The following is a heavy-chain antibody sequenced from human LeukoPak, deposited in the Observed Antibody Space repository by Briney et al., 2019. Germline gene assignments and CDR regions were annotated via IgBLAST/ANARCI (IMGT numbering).Heavy chain of an antibody. D-gene: IGHD1-26*01. CDR1: GFTFNIYG. CDR2: ISGNGGNS. CDR3: ARDPSIVGATRDYYYYYGMDV. Sequence: GGSLRLSCAASGFTFNIYGMTWVRQAPGKGLEWVSGISGNGGNSYHAESVKGRFAISRDNAKNSLYLQMNSLRAEDTAVYYCARDPSIVGATRDYYYYYGMDVWGQGTTVTVSS. V-gene: IGHV3-23*01. J-gene: IGHJ6*02.